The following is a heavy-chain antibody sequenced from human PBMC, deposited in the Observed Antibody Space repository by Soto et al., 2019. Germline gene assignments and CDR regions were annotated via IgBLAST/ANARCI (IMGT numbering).Heavy chain of an antibody. CDR3: AKVVTQWLPTDY. Sequence: PGGSLRLSCAASGFTFSMYWMHWVRQVPGKGPEWVSRINDDGISTNYADSVKGRFTISRDNSKNTLYLQMNSLRAEDTAVYYCAKVVTQWLPTDYWGQGTLVTVSS. D-gene: IGHD3-22*01. CDR1: GFTFSMYW. V-gene: IGHV3-74*01. J-gene: IGHJ4*02. CDR2: INDDGIST.